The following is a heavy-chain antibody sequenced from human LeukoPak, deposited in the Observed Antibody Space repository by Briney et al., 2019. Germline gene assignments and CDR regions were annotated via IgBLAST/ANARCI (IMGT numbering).Heavy chain of an antibody. CDR1: GFTFSSYE. CDR3: ARGTGYCGGDCYSGFDY. CDR2: ISSSGSTI. D-gene: IGHD2-21*02. J-gene: IGHJ4*02. Sequence: GRSLRLSCAASGFTFSSYEMNWVRQAPGKGLEWVSYISSSGSTIYYADSVKGRFTISRDNAKNSLYLQMNSLRAEDTAVYYCARGTGYCGGDCYSGFDYWGQGTLVTVSS. V-gene: IGHV3-48*03.